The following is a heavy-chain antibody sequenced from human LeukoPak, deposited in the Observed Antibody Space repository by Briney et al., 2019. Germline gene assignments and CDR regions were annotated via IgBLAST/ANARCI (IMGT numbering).Heavy chain of an antibody. J-gene: IGHJ3*01. D-gene: IGHD2-2*01. CDR1: GFIVSPNN. CDR3: ARDFCSSTACSPGEDAFDL. CDR2: VYSDDTA. Sequence: GGSLRLSYVASGFIVSPNNINWVRQAPGKGPEWVSIVYSDDTADYADSVRGRFTISRDTFKNTVYLQMNSLRAEDTAVYYCARDFCSSTACSPGEDAFDLWGLGTMVIVSS. V-gene: IGHV3-53*01.